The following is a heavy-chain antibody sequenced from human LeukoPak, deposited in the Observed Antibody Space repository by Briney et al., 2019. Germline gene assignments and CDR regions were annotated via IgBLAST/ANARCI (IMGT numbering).Heavy chain of an antibody. D-gene: IGHD3-22*01. CDR2: IYYSGST. Sequence: SETLSLTCTVSGGSISSYYWSWIRQPPGKGLEWIGYIYYSGSTNYNPSLKSRVTISVDRSKNQFSLKLSSVTAADTAVYYCARGGYYDSSGYYSPPDVWGQGTTVTVSS. CDR3: ARGGYYDSSGYYSPPDV. V-gene: IGHV4-59*12. CDR1: GGSISSYY. J-gene: IGHJ6*02.